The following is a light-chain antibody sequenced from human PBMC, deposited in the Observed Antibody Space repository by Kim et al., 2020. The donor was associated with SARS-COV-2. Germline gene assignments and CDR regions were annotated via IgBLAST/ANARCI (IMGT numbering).Light chain of an antibody. Sequence: PSSVGDPFTIPCRASQNVNIWLAWYQQKPGQVPKLLIHKTSGLQRGVPSRFSGGGSGTDFTLTIRSLQPDDFATYYCQQYHTHSTFGQGTKVDIK. CDR2: KTS. J-gene: IGKJ1*01. CDR3: QQYHTHST. V-gene: IGKV1-5*03. CDR1: QNVNIW.